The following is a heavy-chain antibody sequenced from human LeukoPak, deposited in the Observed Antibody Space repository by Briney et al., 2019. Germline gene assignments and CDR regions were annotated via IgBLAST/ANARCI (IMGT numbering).Heavy chain of an antibody. V-gene: IGHV4-34*01. CDR3: ARGYSRVLIDD. J-gene: IGHJ4*02. CDR2: IQQSVYT. CDR1: GGSFSDYY. Sequence: SETRSLTCAVYGGSFSDYYWSWIRQPPGKGLEWIGEIQQSVYTNYNPSLKSRVTISVDTSKNQLSLKLSSVTAADTAVYYCARGYSRVLIDDWGQGTLVTVSS. D-gene: IGHD1-26*01.